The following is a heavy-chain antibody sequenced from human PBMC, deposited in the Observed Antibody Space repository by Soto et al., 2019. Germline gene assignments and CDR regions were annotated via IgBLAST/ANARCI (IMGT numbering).Heavy chain of an antibody. D-gene: IGHD2-2*01. Sequence: GGSLRLSCAASGFTFSSYAMSWVRQAPGKGLEWVSAISGSGGSTYYADSVKGRFTISRDNSKNTLYLQMNSLRAEDTAVYYCAKDEPEFYCSCTSCYVDYWGQGTLVTVSS. CDR3: AKDEPEFYCSCTSCYVDY. J-gene: IGHJ4*02. CDR2: ISGSGGST. CDR1: GFTFSSYA. V-gene: IGHV3-23*01.